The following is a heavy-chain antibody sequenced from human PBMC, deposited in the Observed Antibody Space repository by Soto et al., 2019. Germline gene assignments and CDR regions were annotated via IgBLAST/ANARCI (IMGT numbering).Heavy chain of an antibody. J-gene: IGHJ4*02. CDR3: AKRASGGSFDY. CDR2: GSGDST. D-gene: IGHD3-10*01. V-gene: IGHV3-23*01. Sequence: GSGDSTYYADSVKGRFTISRDNSKNTLYLQMNSLRAEDTAVYYCAKRASGGSFDYWAQGTLIAVSS.